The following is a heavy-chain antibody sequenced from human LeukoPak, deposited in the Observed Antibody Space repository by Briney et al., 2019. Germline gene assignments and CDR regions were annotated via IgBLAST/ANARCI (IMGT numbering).Heavy chain of an antibody. Sequence: SETLSLTCTVSGASISSYYWSWIRQPPGKGLEWIGYIYYSGSTNYNPSLKSRVTISVDTSKNQFSLKLSSVTAADTAVYYCARWGYSSSWYFLDYWGQGTLVTVSS. CDR1: GASISSYY. V-gene: IGHV4-59*01. J-gene: IGHJ4*02. D-gene: IGHD6-13*01. CDR3: ARWGYSSSWYFLDY. CDR2: IYYSGST.